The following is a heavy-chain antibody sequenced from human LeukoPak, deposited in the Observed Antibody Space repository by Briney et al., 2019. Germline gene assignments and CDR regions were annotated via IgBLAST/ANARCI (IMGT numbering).Heavy chain of an antibody. D-gene: IGHD6-19*01. CDR1: GFSFSDFY. J-gene: IGHJ4*02. CDR3: ARDTVAGQIYFDH. Sequence: GGSLRLSCAASGFSFSDFYMSWIRQAPGKGLEWVSFINTSDTTIHYADSVKGRFTVSRDNAKNSLFLQMDSLRVEDTAVYYCARDTVAGQIYFDHWGQGTLVTVSS. V-gene: IGHV3-11*01. CDR2: INTSDTTI.